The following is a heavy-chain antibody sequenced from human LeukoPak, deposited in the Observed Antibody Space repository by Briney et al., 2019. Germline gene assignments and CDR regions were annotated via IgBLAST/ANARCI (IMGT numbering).Heavy chain of an antibody. J-gene: IGHJ3*02. CDR1: GGSISSYY. CDR2: IHTRGST. D-gene: IGHD3-10*01. CDR3: ARDKSRTYGSADAFDI. V-gene: IGHV4-4*07. Sequence: PSETLSLTCTVSGGSISSYYWSWIRQPAGKGLEWIGRIHTRGSTNYNPSLKSRVTMSVDTSKNQFSLKLSSVTAADTAVYYCARDKSRTYGSADAFDIWGQGTMVTVSS.